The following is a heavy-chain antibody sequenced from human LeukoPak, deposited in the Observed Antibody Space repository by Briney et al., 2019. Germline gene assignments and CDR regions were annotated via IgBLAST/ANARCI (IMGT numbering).Heavy chain of an antibody. CDR3: ARDRGTGWYYFDN. V-gene: IGHV3-23*01. CDR2: ISGSGGST. D-gene: IGHD6-19*01. CDR1: GFTFSSYA. Sequence: PGGSLRLSCAASGFTFSSYAMSWVRQAPGKGLEWVSAISGSGGSTYYADSVKGRFTISRDNAKNTLYLRMNNLRADDTAVYYCARDRGTGWYYFDNWGQGTLVTVSS. J-gene: IGHJ4*02.